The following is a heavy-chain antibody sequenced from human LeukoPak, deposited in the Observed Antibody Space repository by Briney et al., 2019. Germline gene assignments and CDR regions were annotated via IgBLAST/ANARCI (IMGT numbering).Heavy chain of an antibody. V-gene: IGHV4-61*02. J-gene: IGHJ6*02. Sequence: PSETLSLTCTVSGGSISSGSNYWGWIGQPAGKGLDWIVRIYTSGSTNYNPSLKSRVTISVHTSKNQFSLKLSSVTAADTTVYYCAREAVSDFLSGYYGSGYYDYGMDVWGQGTTVTVSS. CDR1: GGSISSGSNY. CDR3: AREAVSDFLSGYYGSGYYDYGMDV. D-gene: IGHD3-3*01. CDR2: IYTSGST.